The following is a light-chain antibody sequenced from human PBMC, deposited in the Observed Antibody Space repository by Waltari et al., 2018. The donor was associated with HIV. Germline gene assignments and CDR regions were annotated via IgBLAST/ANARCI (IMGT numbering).Light chain of an antibody. CDR1: SSDVGSYNL. Sequence: QSAMTQPAYVSGSPGPSITISCTGTSSDVGSYNLVSWYQQHPGKAPKLMIYEVNTRPSGVSNRFSGSKSGNTASLTISGLQAEDEADYYCCSYAGSPYVFGTGTKVTVL. CDR2: EVN. J-gene: IGLJ1*01. V-gene: IGLV2-23*02. CDR3: CSYAGSPYV.